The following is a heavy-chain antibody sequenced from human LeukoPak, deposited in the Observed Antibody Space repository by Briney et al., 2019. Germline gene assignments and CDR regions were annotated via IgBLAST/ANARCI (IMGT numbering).Heavy chain of an antibody. V-gene: IGHV3-53*01. CDR2: IYSVGST. CDR3: ASCSRPNYYYGMDV. D-gene: IGHD6-6*01. Sequence: PGGSLRVSCAASGFIVSSNYMSWVRQAPGKGLEWVSGIYSVGSTYYADSVKGRFTISRDKSKNTLYLQMNSLRAGDTAVYYCASCSRPNYYYGMDVWGQGTTVTVSS. CDR1: GFIVSSNY. J-gene: IGHJ6*02.